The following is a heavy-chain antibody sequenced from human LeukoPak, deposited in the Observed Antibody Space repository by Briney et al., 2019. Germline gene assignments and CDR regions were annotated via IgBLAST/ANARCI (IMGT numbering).Heavy chain of an antibody. CDR1: GYTFTGYY. CDR2: INPNSGGT. J-gene: IGHJ4*02. Sequence: ASVKVSCKASGYTFTGYYMHWVRQAPGQGPEWMGWINPNSGGTNYAQKFQGRVTMTRDTSISTAYMELSRLRSDDTAVYYCARIGVGESGWYRGRESIDYWGQGTLVTVSS. D-gene: IGHD6-19*01. CDR3: ARIGVGESGWYRGRESIDY. V-gene: IGHV1-2*02.